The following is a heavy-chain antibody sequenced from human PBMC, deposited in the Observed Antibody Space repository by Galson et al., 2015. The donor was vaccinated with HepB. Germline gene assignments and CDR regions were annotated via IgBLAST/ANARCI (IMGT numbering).Heavy chain of an antibody. D-gene: IGHD4-11*01. J-gene: IGHJ3*02. Sequence: LSLTCNVSGGSIRSYYWSWIRQPPGKGLEWIGYFYYSGSPNYNPSLKSRVTISVDTSKNQFSLKLSSVTAADTAVYYCARFNYEEIFDIWGQGTLVTVSS. CDR1: GGSIRSYY. V-gene: IGHV4-59*01. CDR2: FYYSGSP. CDR3: ARFNYEEIFDI.